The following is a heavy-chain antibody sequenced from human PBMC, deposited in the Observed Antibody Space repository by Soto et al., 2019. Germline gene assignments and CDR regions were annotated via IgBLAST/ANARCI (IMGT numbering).Heavy chain of an antibody. CDR3: ARTLPLGHDAFDI. CDR1: GYSISSGYY. V-gene: IGHV4-38-2*01. Sequence: LSLTCAVSGYSISSGYYWGWIRQPPGKGLEWIGSIYHSGSTYYNPSLKSRVTISVDTSKNQFSLKLSSVTAADTAVYYCARTLPLGHDAFDIWGQGTMVTVSS. D-gene: IGHD7-27*01. J-gene: IGHJ3*02. CDR2: IYHSGST.